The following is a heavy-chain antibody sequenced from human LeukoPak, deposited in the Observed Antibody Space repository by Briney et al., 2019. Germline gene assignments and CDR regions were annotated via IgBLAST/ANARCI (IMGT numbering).Heavy chain of an antibody. CDR2: TFYNGST. V-gene: IGHV4-30-4*01. J-gene: IGHJ4*02. CDR1: GASISSGDHY. D-gene: IGHD3-10*01. CDR3: ARGWFGELPFDY. Sequence: PSETLSLTCTVSGASISSGDHYWSWIRQPPGKGLEWIGYTFYNGSTHSNPSLKSRFTVSVDTSKNQFSLRLKSVTAADTAVYYCARGWFGELPFDYWGQGTLVTVSS.